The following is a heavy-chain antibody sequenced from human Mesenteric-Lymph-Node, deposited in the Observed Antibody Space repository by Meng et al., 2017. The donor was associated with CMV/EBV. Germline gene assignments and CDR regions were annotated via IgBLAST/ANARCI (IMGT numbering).Heavy chain of an antibody. V-gene: IGHV3-74*01. CDR3: VRGRFLEGFDS. J-gene: IGHJ4*02. CDR1: GFTFSHYY. Sequence: GGSLRLSCEASGFTFSHYYMHWVRQAPGKGLVWVSRIDTEGRTTYADSVEGRFTISRDNAKGTLYLHMTSLRADDTAVYYCVRGRFLEGFDSWGQGSVVTVSS. CDR2: IDTEGRT. D-gene: IGHD3-3*01.